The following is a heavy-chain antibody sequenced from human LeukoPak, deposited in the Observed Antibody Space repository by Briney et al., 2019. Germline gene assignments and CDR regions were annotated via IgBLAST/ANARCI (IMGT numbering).Heavy chain of an antibody. CDR3: ARERYYYDSSGYFYYYYYMDV. Sequence: SVKVSCKASGYTFSNYDISWVRQAPGQGLEWMGGIIPIFGTANYAQKFQGRVTITADKSTSTAYMELSSLRSEDTAVYYCARERYYYDSSGYFYYYYYMDVWGKGTTVTVSS. V-gene: IGHV1-69*06. D-gene: IGHD3-22*01. J-gene: IGHJ6*03. CDR2: IIPIFGTA. CDR1: GYTFSNYD.